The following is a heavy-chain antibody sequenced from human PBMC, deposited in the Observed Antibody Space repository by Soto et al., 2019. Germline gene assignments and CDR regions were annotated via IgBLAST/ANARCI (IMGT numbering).Heavy chain of an antibody. V-gene: IGHV3-72*01. CDR2: SRDKGNSYST. CDR3: TRSITGTTSSDY. Sequence: EVQLVESGGGLVQPGGSLRLSCAGSGFTFSDYYIDWVRQAPGKGLEWVGRSRDKGNSYSTDYAASVKGRFTVSRDASKNSLYLQMNSLKTEDTALYYCTRSITGTTSSDYWGQGTLVTVPS. J-gene: IGHJ4*02. D-gene: IGHD1-7*01. CDR1: GFTFSDYY.